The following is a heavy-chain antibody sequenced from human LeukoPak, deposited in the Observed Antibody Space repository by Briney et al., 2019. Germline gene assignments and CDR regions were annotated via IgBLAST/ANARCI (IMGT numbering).Heavy chain of an antibody. D-gene: IGHD2-2*02. J-gene: IGHJ4*02. CDR1: GGTFSSYA. CDR2: IIPIFGTA. V-gene: IGHV1-69*13. Sequence: ASVKVSCKASGGTFSSYAISWVRQAPGQGLEWMGGIIPIFGTANYAQKFQGRVTITADESTSTAYMELSSLRSEDTAVYYCARRRLLGYCSSTSCYTPDYWGQGTLVTVSS. CDR3: ARRRLLGYCSSTSCYTPDY.